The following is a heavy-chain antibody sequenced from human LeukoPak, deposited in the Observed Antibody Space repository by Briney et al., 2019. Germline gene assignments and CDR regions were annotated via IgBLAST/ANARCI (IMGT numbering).Heavy chain of an antibody. Sequence: ASLKVSCKASGYSFTSYSISWVQQAAGQGLEWMGWISTYNGDTNSVQNLQGRLTLTTDTSTSTAYMELRSLTSDDTALYYCARDIALAEYFDYWGQGTLVTVSS. CDR3: ARDIALAEYFDY. CDR2: ISTYNGDT. D-gene: IGHD6-13*01. CDR1: GYSFTSYS. J-gene: IGHJ4*02. V-gene: IGHV1-18*01.